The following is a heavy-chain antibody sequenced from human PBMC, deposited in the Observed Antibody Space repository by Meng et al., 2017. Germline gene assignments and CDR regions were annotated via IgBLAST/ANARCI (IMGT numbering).Heavy chain of an antibody. J-gene: IGHJ4*02. CDR1: GFTFGDYA. CDR3: TPNYYYDSGGYYYYFDY. Sequence: GESLKISCTASGFTFGDYAMSWFRQAPGKGLEWVGFIRSKAYGGTTEYAASVKGRFTISRDDSKSIAYLQMNSLKTEDTAVYYCTPNYYYDSGGYYYYFDYWGQGTLVTVSS. V-gene: IGHV3-49*03. D-gene: IGHD3-22*01. CDR2: IRSKAYGGTT.